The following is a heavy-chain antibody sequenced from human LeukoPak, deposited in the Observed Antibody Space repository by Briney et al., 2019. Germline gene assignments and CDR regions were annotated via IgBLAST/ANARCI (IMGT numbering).Heavy chain of an antibody. V-gene: IGHV4-4*07. D-gene: IGHD1-7*01. CDR2: IYVTGST. Sequence: SETLSLTCTVSGTSISSYYWSWIRQPAGKALEWIGRIYVTGSTTYNPSLESRVTMSLDTSKNHFSLKLRSVTAADTAVYYCARDSGTTGEVKFDPWGQGTLVTVSS. CDR1: GTSISSYY. CDR3: ARDSGTTGEVKFDP. J-gene: IGHJ5*02.